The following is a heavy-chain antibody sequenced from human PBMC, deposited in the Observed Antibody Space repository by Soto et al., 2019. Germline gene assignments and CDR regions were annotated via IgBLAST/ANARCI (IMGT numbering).Heavy chain of an antibody. CDR2: ISGSGGST. CDR3: AKGRAWFGP. CDR1: GFTFSSYA. Sequence: EVQLLESGGGLVQPGGSLRLSCAASGFTFSSYAMNWVRQAPGKGLEWVSAISGSGGSTYYADSVRGRFTISRDNTKKPQHLRRSGLREEDGAVFYWAKGRAWFGPWGQGTLVTVSS. V-gene: IGHV3-23*01. J-gene: IGHJ5*02.